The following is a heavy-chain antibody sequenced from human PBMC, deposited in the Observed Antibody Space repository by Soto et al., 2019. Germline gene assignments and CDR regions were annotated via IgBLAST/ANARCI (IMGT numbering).Heavy chain of an antibody. J-gene: IGHJ6*02. CDR1: GFTFSSYA. CDR3: ARDSVKMDV. CDR2: ISSSSGAT. Sequence: GGSLRLSCAASGFTFSSYAMHWVRQAPGKGLEWVSAISSSSGATYYADSVKGRFTISRDNAKNSLYLQMNSLRAEDTAVYYCARDSVKMDVWGQGTTVTVSS. V-gene: IGHV3-21*01.